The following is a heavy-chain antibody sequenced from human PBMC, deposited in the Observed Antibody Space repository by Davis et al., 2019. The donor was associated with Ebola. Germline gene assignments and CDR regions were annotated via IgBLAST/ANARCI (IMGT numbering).Heavy chain of an antibody. V-gene: IGHV3-23*01. CDR1: GFTFNSYA. CDR3: AKGHPQRYSYGHDY. J-gene: IGHJ4*02. D-gene: IGHD5-18*01. CDR2: ISGSGRDT. Sequence: GESLKISCAASGFTFNSYAMSWVRQAPGRGLEWVSTISGSGRDTYYADSVKGRFTISRDNSKNTLYLQMNSLRAEDTAVHYCAKGHPQRYSYGHDYWGRGTLVTVSS.